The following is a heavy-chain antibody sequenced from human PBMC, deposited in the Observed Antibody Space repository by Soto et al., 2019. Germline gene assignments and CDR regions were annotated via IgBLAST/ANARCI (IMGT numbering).Heavy chain of an antibody. V-gene: IGHV4-34*01. D-gene: IGHD5-18*01. CDR3: ARARGYSYHYYYYYGMDV. Sequence: SETLSLTCAVYGGSFSGYYWSWIRQPPGKGLEWIGEINHSGSTNYNPSLKSRVTISVDTSKNQFSLKLSSVTAADTAVYYCARARGYSYHYYYYYGMDVWGQGTTVTVSS. CDR2: INHSGST. CDR1: GGSFSGYY. J-gene: IGHJ6*02.